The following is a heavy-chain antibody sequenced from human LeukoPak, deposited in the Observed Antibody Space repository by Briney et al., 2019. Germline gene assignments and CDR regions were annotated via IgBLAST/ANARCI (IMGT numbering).Heavy chain of an antibody. CDR3: ARPAWGQWLAEFDY. CDR2: ISYDGSNK. V-gene: IGHV3-30-3*01. D-gene: IGHD6-19*01. Sequence: GRSLRLSCAASGFTFSSYAMHWVRQAPGKGLEWVAVISYDGSNKYYADSVKGRFTISRDNSKNTLYLQMNSLRAEDTAVYYCARPAWGQWLAEFDYWGQGTLVTVSS. CDR1: GFTFSSYA. J-gene: IGHJ4*02.